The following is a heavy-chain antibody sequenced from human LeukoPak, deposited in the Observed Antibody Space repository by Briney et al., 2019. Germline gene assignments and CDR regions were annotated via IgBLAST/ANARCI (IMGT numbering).Heavy chain of an antibody. CDR3: ASGGYGSGWYYFDY. V-gene: IGHV4-39*02. CDR1: GGSISSSSYY. J-gene: IGHJ4*02. D-gene: IGHD6-19*01. CDR2: IYYSGNT. Sequence: SETLSLTCTVSGGSISSSSYYWGWIRQPPGKGLEWIGSIYYSGNTYYNPSLKSRVTVSVDTSKNHFSLKLSSVTAADTAVYYCASGGYGSGWYYFDYWGQGTLVTVSS.